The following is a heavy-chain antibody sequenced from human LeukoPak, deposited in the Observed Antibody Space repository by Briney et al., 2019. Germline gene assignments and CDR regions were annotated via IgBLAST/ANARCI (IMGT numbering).Heavy chain of an antibody. CDR3: ARSDVVVVTATTHFDY. V-gene: IGHV1-2*02. J-gene: IGHJ4*02. CDR1: GYTFTAYY. CDR2: INPSSGGT. D-gene: IGHD2-15*01. Sequence: GASVKVSCKASGYTFTAYYIHWVRQAPGQGLEWMGWINPSSGGTNYAQNFQGRVTMTSNTSTYTTHMELSRLRSDDTAVYYCARSDVVVVTATTHFDYWGQGTLVTVSS.